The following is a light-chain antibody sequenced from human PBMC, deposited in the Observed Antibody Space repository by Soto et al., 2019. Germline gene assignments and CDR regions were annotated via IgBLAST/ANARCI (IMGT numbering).Light chain of an antibody. CDR1: QSVSSN. CDR2: GAS. Sequence: EIVMTQSPATLSVSPGDRATLSCRASQSVSSNLAWYQQKPGQAPRLLIYGASTRAAGIPARFSGSGSGTDFTLTISSLQSEDFALYNCQQYSNWPLTFGGGTKVEIK. J-gene: IGKJ4*01. V-gene: IGKV3-15*01. CDR3: QQYSNWPLT.